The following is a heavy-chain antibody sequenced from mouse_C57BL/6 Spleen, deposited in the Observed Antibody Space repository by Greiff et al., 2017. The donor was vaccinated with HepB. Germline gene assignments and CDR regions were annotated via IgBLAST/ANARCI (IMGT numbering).Heavy chain of an antibody. Sequence: EVQLVESGPGLVKPSQSLSLTCSVTGYSITSGYYWNWIRQFPGNKLEWMGYISYDGSNNYNPSLKNRISITRDTSKNQVFLKLNSVTTEDTATYYCARESYYDYDPAWFAYWGQGTLVTVSA. V-gene: IGHV3-6*01. CDR3: ARESYYDYDPAWFAY. D-gene: IGHD2-4*01. J-gene: IGHJ3*01. CDR1: GYSITSGYY. CDR2: ISYDGSN.